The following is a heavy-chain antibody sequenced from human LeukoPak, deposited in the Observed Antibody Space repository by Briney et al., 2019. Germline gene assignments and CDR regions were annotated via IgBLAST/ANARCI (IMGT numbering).Heavy chain of an antibody. CDR1: GYTFTGYY. CDR2: ISPNSGGT. Sequence: ASVKVSCKASGYTFTGYYMHWVRQAPGQGLEWMGRISPNSGGTNYAQKFQGRVTMTRDTYISTAYMELSRLRSDDTAVYYCTRIVGATLSFDYWGQGTLVTVSS. V-gene: IGHV1-2*06. J-gene: IGHJ4*02. D-gene: IGHD1-26*01. CDR3: TRIVGATLSFDY.